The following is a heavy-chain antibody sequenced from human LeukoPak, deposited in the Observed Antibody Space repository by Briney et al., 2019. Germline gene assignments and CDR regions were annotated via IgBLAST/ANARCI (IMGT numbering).Heavy chain of an antibody. Sequence: SETLSLTCAVSGGSITSGSGRISWSWVRQPPGKGLEWIGYIYYSGSTNYNPSLKSRVTISVDTSKNQFSLKLSSVTAADTAVYYCALTPLGDYYYYGMDVWGQGTTVTVSS. D-gene: IGHD2-15*01. CDR3: ALTPLGDYYYYGMDV. CDR2: IYYSGST. CDR1: GGSITSGSGRIS. V-gene: IGHV4-61*01. J-gene: IGHJ6*02.